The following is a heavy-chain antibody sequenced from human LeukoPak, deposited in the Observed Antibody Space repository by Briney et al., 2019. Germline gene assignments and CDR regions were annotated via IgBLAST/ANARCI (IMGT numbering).Heavy chain of an antibody. J-gene: IGHJ4*02. V-gene: IGHV3-23*01. CDR3: AKASGIAVAGKVSDY. CDR1: GFTFSSYA. Sequence: GGSLRLSCAASGFTFSSYAMSWVRQAPGKGLEWVSAISGSGGSTYYADSVKGRFTISGDNSKNTLYLQMNSLRAEDTAVYYCAKASGIAVAGKVSDYWGQGTLVTVSS. CDR2: ISGSGGST. D-gene: IGHD6-19*01.